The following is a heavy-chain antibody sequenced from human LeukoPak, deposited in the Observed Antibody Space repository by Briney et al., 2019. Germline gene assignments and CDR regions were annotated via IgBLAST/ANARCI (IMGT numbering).Heavy chain of an antibody. Sequence: GGSLRLSCAASGFTFSSYSMNWVRQAPGKGLEWVSSISSSSSYIYYADSVKGRFTISRDNAKNSLYLQMDSLRAEDTAVCYCAREAQPLPFNDAFDIWGQGTMVTVSS. CDR2: ISSSSSYI. D-gene: IGHD6-13*01. CDR1: GFTFSSYS. CDR3: AREAQPLPFNDAFDI. J-gene: IGHJ3*02. V-gene: IGHV3-21*01.